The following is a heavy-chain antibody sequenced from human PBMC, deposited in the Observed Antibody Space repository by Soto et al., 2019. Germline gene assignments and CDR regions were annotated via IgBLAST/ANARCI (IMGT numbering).Heavy chain of an antibody. J-gene: IGHJ4*02. Sequence: QITLKESGPTLVKPTQTLTLTCTVSGFSATTNGVGVGWFRQPPGKALEWLALIYRDDDKRYRPSLKSRVTITKDNTKNQVVLTMTNMDPVDTATYYCAHTVARGAYWETFNYWGQGTLVTVSS. D-gene: IGHD1-26*01. CDR3: AHTVARGAYWETFNY. CDR1: GFSATTNGVG. CDR2: IYRDDDK. V-gene: IGHV2-5*02.